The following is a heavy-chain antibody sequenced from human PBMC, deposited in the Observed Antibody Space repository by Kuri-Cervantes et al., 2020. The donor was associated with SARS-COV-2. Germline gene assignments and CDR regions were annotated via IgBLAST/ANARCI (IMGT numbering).Heavy chain of an antibody. D-gene: IGHD6-13*01. Sequence: GESMKISCADSGFTFCNAWVSWVRQARGKGLELVGRIKSKTECGTTDYAAPVKGTFTISRDDSKNTLYLQMNSLKTEDTAVYYGAKDRGYSSSWYTFVGSDYWGQGTLVTVSS. J-gene: IGHJ4*02. V-gene: IGHV3-15*01. CDR2: IKSKTECGTT. CDR1: GFTFCNAW. CDR3: AKDRGYSSSWYTFVGSDY.